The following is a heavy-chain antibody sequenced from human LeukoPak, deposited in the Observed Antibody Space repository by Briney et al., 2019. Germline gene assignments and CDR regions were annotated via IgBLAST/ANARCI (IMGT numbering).Heavy chain of an antibody. CDR1: GFTFSSYD. D-gene: IGHD3-10*01. V-gene: IGHV3-30*02. Sequence: GGSLRLSCAASGFTFSSYDMHWVRQAPGKGLEGVTFIRYDGSTKYYGDSVKGRFTISRDNPKNTLYLQMNSLGPEDTAVYHCVKDLGSYAFDIWGQGTMVTVSS. J-gene: IGHJ3*02. CDR2: IRYDGSTK. CDR3: VKDLGSYAFDI.